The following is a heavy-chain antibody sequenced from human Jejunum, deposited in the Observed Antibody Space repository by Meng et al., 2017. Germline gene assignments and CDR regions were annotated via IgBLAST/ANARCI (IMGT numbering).Heavy chain of an antibody. Sequence: QVQLVQSGAEEKKPGSSVKVSCKASGGTFSTYTIHWVRQAPGQGLEWMGWISGLSGGTKYSQKFQGRVTMTTDTSTSTAYMELRSLRSDDTAVYYCARGGGSTAYFDYWGQGTLVTVSS. CDR3: ARGGGSTAYFDY. V-gene: IGHV1-69*08. J-gene: IGHJ4*02. CDR1: GGTFSTYT. CDR2: ISGLSGGT. D-gene: IGHD3-16*01.